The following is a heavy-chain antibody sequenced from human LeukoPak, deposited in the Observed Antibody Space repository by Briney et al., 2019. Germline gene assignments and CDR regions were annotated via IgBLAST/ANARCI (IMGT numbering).Heavy chain of an antibody. CDR1: GFTLTRLA. D-gene: IGHD6-13*01. V-gene: IGHV3-21*04. J-gene: IGHJ4*02. CDR3: AKGVSSSWYESGFDY. CDR2: SGTRSGTK. Sequence: GGSLRLSCAASGFTLTRLAMHWVRQAPGKGLEWVSSSGTRSGTKYYADSVRGRFTISRDNAKNSLYLQMNSLGAEDTALYYCAKGVSSSWYESGFDYWGQGTLVTVSS.